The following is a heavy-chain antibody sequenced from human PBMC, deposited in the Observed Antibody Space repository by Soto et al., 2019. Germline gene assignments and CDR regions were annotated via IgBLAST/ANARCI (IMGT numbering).Heavy chain of an antibody. J-gene: IGHJ5*02. Sequence: SETLSLTCPFSGFSISSYYWSWIRQPPGKGLEWIGYIYYSGSTNYNPSLKSRVTISVDTSKNQFSLKLSSVTAADTAVYYCAREFYGSGSYYLGWFDPWGQGTLVTVSS. V-gene: IGHV4-59*01. CDR1: GFSISSYY. D-gene: IGHD3-10*01. CDR2: IYYSGST. CDR3: AREFYGSGSYYLGWFDP.